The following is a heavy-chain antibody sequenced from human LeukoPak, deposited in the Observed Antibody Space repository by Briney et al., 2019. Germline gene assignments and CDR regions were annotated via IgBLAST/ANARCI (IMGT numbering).Heavy chain of an antibody. CDR3: ARAYYGSGTFDY. CDR1: GYSISSGYY. J-gene: IGHJ4*02. D-gene: IGHD3-10*01. CDR2: IYHSGST. V-gene: IGHV4-38-2*01. Sequence: PSGTLSLTCAVSGYSISSGYYWGWIRQPPGKGLEWIGGIYHSGSTYYNPSLKSRVTISVDTSKNQFSLKLSSVTAADTAVYYCARAYYGSGTFDYWGQGTLVTVSS.